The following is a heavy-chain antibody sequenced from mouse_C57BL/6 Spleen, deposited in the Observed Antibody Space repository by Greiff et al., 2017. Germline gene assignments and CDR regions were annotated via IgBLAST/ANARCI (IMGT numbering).Heavy chain of an antibody. CDR2: INPNNGGT. Sequence: EVQLQESGPELVKPGASVKIPCKASGYTFTDYNMDWVKQSHGKSLEWIGDINPNNGGTIYNQKFKGKATLTVDQSSSTAYMELRSLTSEDTAVYDCARGYGSTDVGFAYWGKGTLVTVSA. CDR1: GYTFTDYN. CDR3: ARGYGSTDVGFAY. V-gene: IGHV1-18*01. D-gene: IGHD1-1*01. J-gene: IGHJ3*01.